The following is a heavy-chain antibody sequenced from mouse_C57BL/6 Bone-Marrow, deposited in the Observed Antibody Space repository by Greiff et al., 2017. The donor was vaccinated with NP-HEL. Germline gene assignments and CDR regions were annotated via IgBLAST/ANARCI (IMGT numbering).Heavy chain of an antibody. CDR1: GYAFTNYL. CDR3: ARPLNYYGSSPLAMDY. CDR2: INPGSGGT. J-gene: IGHJ4*01. D-gene: IGHD1-1*01. V-gene: IGHV1-54*01. Sequence: VKLMESGAELVRPGTSVKVSCKASGYAFTNYLIEWVKQRPGQGLEWIGVINPGSGGTNYNEKFKGKATLTADKSSSTAYMQLSSLTSEDSAVYFCARPLNYYGSSPLAMDYWGQGTSVTVSS.